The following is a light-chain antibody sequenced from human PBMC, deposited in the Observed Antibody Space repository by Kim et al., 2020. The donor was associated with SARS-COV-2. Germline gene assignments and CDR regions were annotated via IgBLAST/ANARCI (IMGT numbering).Light chain of an antibody. CDR1: QSVNSRY. J-gene: IGKJ2*01. CDR2: GAS. CDR3: QHYSTFPYT. Sequence: EIVMTQSPGTLSLSPGERATLSCRASQSVNSRYLAWYQVKPGQAPRLLIFGASSWATGVPDRFSGSGSGTDFTITISSLDAEDFAVYYCQHYSTFPYTFGQGTKLQI. V-gene: IGKV3-20*01.